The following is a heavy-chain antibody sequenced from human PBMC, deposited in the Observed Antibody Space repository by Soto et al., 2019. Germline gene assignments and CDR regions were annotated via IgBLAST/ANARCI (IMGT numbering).Heavy chain of an antibody. Sequence: GGSLRLSCAASGFTFSSFGMHWVRQAPGEGLEWLAIIWYDGGNKSYADSVKGRFTISRDNSRNTLYLQMSGLTADDTAVYYCARSYCSGDICYENYYGLDVWGQGTTVTVSS. CDR2: IWYDGGNK. D-gene: IGHD2-15*01. V-gene: IGHV3-33*01. J-gene: IGHJ6*02. CDR3: ARSYCSGDICYENYYGLDV. CDR1: GFTFSSFG.